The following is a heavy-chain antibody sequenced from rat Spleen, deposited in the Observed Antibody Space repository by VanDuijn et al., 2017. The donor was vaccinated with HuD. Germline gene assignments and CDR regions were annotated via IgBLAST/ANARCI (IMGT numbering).Heavy chain of an antibody. D-gene: IGHD2-1*01. V-gene: IGHV5S10*01. CDR1: GFTFSDYN. Sequence: EVQLVESGGGLVQPGRSLKLSCAASGFTFSDYNMAWVRQAPKKGLEWVGSIIYDCSRTYYRDSVKGLFTLSRENAKDTLYLQMDSLKSEDTATYYCATSTYDWFVYGVQGTLVTVSS. J-gene: IGHJ3*01. CDR3: ATSTYDWFVY. CDR2: IIYDCSRT.